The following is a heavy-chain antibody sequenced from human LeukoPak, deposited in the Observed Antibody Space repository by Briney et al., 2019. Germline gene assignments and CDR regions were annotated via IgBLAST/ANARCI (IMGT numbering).Heavy chain of an antibody. CDR1: GYSISSGYY. Sequence: ASETLSLTCAVSGYSISSGYYWGWIRQPPGKGLEWIGSIYHSGSTYYNPSLKSRVTISVDTSKNQFSLKLSSVTAADTAVYYCARLSRDGYNKRDSDLWGRGTLVTVSS. J-gene: IGHJ2*01. CDR2: IYHSGST. D-gene: IGHD5-24*01. CDR3: ARLSRDGYNKRDSDL. V-gene: IGHV4-38-2*01.